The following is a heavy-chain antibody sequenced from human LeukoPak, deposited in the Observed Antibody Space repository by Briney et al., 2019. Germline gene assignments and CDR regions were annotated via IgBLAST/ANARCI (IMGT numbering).Heavy chain of an antibody. CDR1: GFTVSSNY. Sequence: PGGSLRLSCAASGFTVSSNYMSWVRQAPGKGLEWVSVIYSGGSTYYADSVKGRFTISRHNSKNTLYLQMNSLRAEDTAVYYCASPHCSSPSCSLSPFLFYGAQGTLVTVS. CDR2: IYSGGST. CDR3: ASPHCSSPSCSLSPFLFY. D-gene: IGHD2-2*01. J-gene: IGHJ4*02. V-gene: IGHV3-53*04.